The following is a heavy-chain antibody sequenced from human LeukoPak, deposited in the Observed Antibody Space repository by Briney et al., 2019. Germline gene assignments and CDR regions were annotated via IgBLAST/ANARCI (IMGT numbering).Heavy chain of an antibody. V-gene: IGHV3-33*08. CDR2: IWYDASNK. Sequence: GGSLRLSCADSGFTFSSYDMSWVRQAPGKGLEWAAVIWYDASNKYYADSVKGRFTISRDNSKNTLYLQMNSLRAEDTAVYYCARDRLTYYYDSSGGQAFDIWGQGTMVTVSS. D-gene: IGHD3-22*01. CDR3: ARDRLTYYYDSSGGQAFDI. CDR1: GFTFSSYD. J-gene: IGHJ3*02.